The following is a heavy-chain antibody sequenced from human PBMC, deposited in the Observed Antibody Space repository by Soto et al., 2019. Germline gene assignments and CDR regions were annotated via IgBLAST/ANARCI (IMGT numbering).Heavy chain of an antibody. V-gene: IGHV3-11*01. D-gene: IGHD6-19*01. Sequence: QVQLVESGGGLVEPGGSLRLSCADSGFTFSGSYMNWIRQAPGKGLEWVSYISNSGSTIYNADSVKGRFTISRDNAKNSLTLQMNSLRAEDTAVYYCARGRYSGGGPYYFDYWGQGTLVTVSS. CDR3: ARGRYSGGGPYYFDY. J-gene: IGHJ4*02. CDR1: GFTFSGSY. CDR2: ISNSGSTI.